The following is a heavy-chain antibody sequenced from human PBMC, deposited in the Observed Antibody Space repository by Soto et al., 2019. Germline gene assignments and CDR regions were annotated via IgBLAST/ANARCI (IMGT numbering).Heavy chain of an antibody. Sequence: QVQLVQSGGEVKKPGASVKVSCKASGYTFTIYGINWVRQAPGQGLEWMGWISPDNGNTNYAQKPQGRVTMTTDTSTSTAYMERRRLRSDGTAVYYCARALGYSGYGGMDVWGQGTTVTVSS. CDR3: ARALGYSGYGGMDV. CDR1: GYTFTIYG. CDR2: ISPDNGNT. D-gene: IGHD5-12*01. V-gene: IGHV1-18*01. J-gene: IGHJ6*02.